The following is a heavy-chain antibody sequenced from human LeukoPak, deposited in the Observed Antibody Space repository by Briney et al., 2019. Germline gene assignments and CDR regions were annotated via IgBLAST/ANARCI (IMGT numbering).Heavy chain of an antibody. CDR2: ISYDGSNK. J-gene: IGHJ6*02. CDR1: GFTFSSYG. CDR3: ASISENRAVADYYYYYGMDV. Sequence: PGGSLRLSCAASGFTFSSYGMHWVRQAPGKGLEWVAVISYDGSNKYYADSVKGRFTISRDNSKNTLYLQMNSLRAEDTAVYYCASISENRAVADYYYYYGMDVWGQGTTVTVSS. V-gene: IGHV3-30*03. D-gene: IGHD6-19*01.